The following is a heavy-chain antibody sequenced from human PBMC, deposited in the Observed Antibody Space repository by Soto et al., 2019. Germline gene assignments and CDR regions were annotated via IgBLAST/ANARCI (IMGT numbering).Heavy chain of an antibody. CDR3: ARGLVDTAMVTERGDY. V-gene: IGHV4-34*01. J-gene: IGHJ4*01. D-gene: IGHD5-18*01. CDR2: INHSGST. CDR1: GGSLSGYY. Sequence: QVQLQQWGAGLLKPSETLSLTCAVYGGSLSGYYWSWIRQPPGKVLEWIGEINHSGSTNYNPSPKSRVTISVDTSKNQYSLKLRSVTAADTAVYYCARGLVDTAMVTERGDYWGHGTLVTVSS.